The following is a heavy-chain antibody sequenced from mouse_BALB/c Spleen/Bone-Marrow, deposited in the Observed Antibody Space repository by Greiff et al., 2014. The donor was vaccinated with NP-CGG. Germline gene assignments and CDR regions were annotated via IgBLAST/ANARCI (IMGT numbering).Heavy chain of an antibody. J-gene: IGHJ4*01. V-gene: IGHV1-7*01. Sequence: VQLLQSGDELAKPGASVKMSCKASGYTFTSYWMHWVKQRPGQGLEWIGYINPSTGYTEYNQKFKDKATLTAYKSSSTAYMQLSSLTSEDSAVYYCARGNYEAMDYWGQGTSVTGSS. CDR2: INPSTGYT. D-gene: IGHD2-1*01. CDR3: ARGNYEAMDY. CDR1: GYTFTSYW.